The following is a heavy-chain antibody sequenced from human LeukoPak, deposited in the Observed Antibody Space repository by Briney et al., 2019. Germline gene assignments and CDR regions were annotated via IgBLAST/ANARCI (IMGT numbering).Heavy chain of an antibody. CDR2: INPSGGST. J-gene: IGHJ4*02. Sequence: ASVKVSCKASGYTFTSYYIHWVRQAPGQGLEWMGIINPSGGSTTYAQKFQGRVAMTRDTSTSRVYMEVSSLRSEDTAVYYCARTYSSSDEFEYWGQGTLVTVSS. V-gene: IGHV1-46*01. CDR3: ARTYSSSDEFEY. D-gene: IGHD6-13*01. CDR1: GYTFTSYY.